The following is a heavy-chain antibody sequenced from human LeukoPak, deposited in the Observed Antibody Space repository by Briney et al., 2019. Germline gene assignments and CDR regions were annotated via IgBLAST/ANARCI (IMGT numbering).Heavy chain of an antibody. Sequence: ASVKVSCKASGYTFTSYGISWVRQAPGQGLEWMGWISAYNGNTNYAQKLQGRVTMTTDTSTSTAYMELRSLRSDDTAVYYCARARIWFGELLRGLFDYRGQATLVTVSS. D-gene: IGHD3-10*01. V-gene: IGHV1-18*01. CDR1: GYTFTSYG. J-gene: IGHJ4*02. CDR3: ARARIWFGELLRGLFDY. CDR2: ISAYNGNT.